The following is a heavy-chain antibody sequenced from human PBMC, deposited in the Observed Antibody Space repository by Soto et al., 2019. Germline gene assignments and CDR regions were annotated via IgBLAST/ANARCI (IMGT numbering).Heavy chain of an antibody. D-gene: IGHD3-3*01. CDR1: GGSFSGYY. V-gene: IGHV4-34*01. J-gene: IGHJ4*02. CDR2: INHSGST. Sequence: SETLSLTCAVYGGSFSGYYWSWIRQPPGKGLEWIGEINHSGSTNYNPSLKSRVTISVDTSKNQFSLKLSSVTAADTAVYYCARFGHFGVVKYYLDYWGPGTLVTVS. CDR3: ARFGHFGVVKYYLDY.